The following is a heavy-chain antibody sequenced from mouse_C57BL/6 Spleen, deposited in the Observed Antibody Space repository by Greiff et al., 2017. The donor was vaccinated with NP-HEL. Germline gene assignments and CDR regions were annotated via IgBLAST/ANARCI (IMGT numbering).Heavy chain of an antibody. D-gene: IGHD2-3*01. CDR3: AVDGGYYLSFAY. V-gene: IGHV1-66*01. J-gene: IGHJ3*01. Sequence: VKLQQSGPELVKPGASVKISCKASGYSFTSYYIHWVKQRPGQGLEWIGWIYPGSGNTKYNEKFKGKATLTADKSSSTAYMQLSSLTSEDSAVYYCAVDGGYYLSFAYWGQGTTVTVSA. CDR2: IYPGSGNT. CDR1: GYSFTSYY.